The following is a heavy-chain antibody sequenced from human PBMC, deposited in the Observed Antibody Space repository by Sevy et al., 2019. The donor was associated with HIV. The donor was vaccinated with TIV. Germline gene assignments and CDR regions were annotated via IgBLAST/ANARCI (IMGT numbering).Heavy chain of an antibody. CDR2: MNPNSGNT. V-gene: IGHV1-8*01. CDR3: ARGRAVVVAAPRRYYFDY. Sequence: ASVKVSCKASGYTFTSYDLNWVRQATGQGLEWMGWMNPNSGNTGYAQKFQGRVTMTRNTSISTAYMELSSLRSEDTAVYYCARGRAVVVAAPRRYYFDYWGQGTLVTVSS. CDR1: GYTFTSYD. D-gene: IGHD2-15*01. J-gene: IGHJ4*02.